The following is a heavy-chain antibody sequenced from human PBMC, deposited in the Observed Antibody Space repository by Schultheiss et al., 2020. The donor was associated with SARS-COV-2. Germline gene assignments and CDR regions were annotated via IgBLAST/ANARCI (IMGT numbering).Heavy chain of an antibody. CDR2: IYYSGST. D-gene: IGHD5-18*01. CDR3: ARDSYGYDY. Sequence: SQTLSLTCTVSGGSTSSSSYYWGWIRQPPGKGLQWIGSIYYSGSTYYNPSLKSRVTISVDTSKNQFSLKLSSVTAADTAVYYCARDSYGYDYWGQGTLVTVSS. CDR1: GGSTSSSSYY. J-gene: IGHJ4*02. V-gene: IGHV4-39*02.